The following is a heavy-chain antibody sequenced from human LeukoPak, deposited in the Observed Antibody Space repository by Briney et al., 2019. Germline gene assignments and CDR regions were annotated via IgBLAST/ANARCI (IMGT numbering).Heavy chain of an antibody. Sequence: GASVKVSCKASGYIFSGYYMHWVRQAPGQGLEWMGWINPNGGGTNSAQKFQGRVTMTRDTPINTVYMELNSLRSDDTAVYYCARDLGDGNGMGNYYFDYWGQGTLVTVSS. CDR3: ARDLGDGNGMGNYYFDY. V-gene: IGHV1-2*02. CDR1: GYIFSGYY. J-gene: IGHJ4*02. D-gene: IGHD2-8*01. CDR2: INPNGGGT.